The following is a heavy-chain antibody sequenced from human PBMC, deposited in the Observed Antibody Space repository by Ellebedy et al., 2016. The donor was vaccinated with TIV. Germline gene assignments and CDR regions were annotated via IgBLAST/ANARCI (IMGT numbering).Heavy chain of an antibody. CDR1: GFTFSNAW. CDR2: IKSKTDGGAA. V-gene: IGHV3-15*01. Sequence: GGSLRLSCAASGFTFSNAWMNWVRQAPGKGLEWVGRIKSKTDGGAADYAAPVTGRFTISIDDSKNTLYLQMNSLKTEDTAVYFCTTVYRYNYDSVWGQGTLVTVSS. CDR3: TTVYRYNYDSV. D-gene: IGHD5-18*01. J-gene: IGHJ4*02.